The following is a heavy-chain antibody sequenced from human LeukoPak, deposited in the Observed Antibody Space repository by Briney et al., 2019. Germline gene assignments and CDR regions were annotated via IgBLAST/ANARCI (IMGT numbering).Heavy chain of an antibody. CDR1: GFTFSSYS. V-gene: IGHV3-21*01. D-gene: IGHD2-15*01. CDR2: ISSSSSYI. J-gene: IGHJ4*02. CDR3: AKGYCSDTNCQTRLGLDY. Sequence: GGSLRLSCAASGFTFSSYSMNWVRQAPGKGLEWVSSISSSSSYIYYADSVKGGFTISRENAKKSLYLQMHSLRAEDTAVYYCAKGYCSDTNCQTRLGLDYWGQGTLVTVSS.